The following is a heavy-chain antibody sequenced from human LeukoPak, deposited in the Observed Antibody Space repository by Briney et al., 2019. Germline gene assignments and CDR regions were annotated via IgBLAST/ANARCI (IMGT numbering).Heavy chain of an antibody. CDR2: ISYDGSNK. CDR1: GFTFSSYA. Sequence: PGGSLRLSCAASGFTFSSYAMSWVRQAPGKGLEWVAVISYDGSNKYYADSAKGRFTISRDNSKNTLYLQMNSLRAEDTAVYYCASVVYYDSSGYAFDYWGQGTLVTVSS. D-gene: IGHD3-22*01. V-gene: IGHV3-30-3*01. J-gene: IGHJ4*02. CDR3: ASVVYYDSSGYAFDY.